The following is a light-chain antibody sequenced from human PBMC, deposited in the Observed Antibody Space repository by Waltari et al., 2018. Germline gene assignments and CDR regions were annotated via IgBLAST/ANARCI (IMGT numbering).Light chain of an antibody. CDR3: QQYNNWPLT. V-gene: IGKV3-15*01. CDR1: QSVSSD. CDR2: AAS. Sequence: EMVMTQSPATLSVSPGERATLSCRASQSVSSDLAWYQQKSGQAPRLLIYAASNSATGIPARFNGGGSGTEFTLTISSLQSGDSAVYYCQQYNNWPLTFGQGTKVEIK. J-gene: IGKJ1*01.